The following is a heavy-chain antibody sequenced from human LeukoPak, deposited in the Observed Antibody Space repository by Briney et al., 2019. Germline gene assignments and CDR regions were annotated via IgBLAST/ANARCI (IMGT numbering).Heavy chain of an antibody. CDR2: IWYDGSNK. Sequence: GGSLRLSCAASGFDFSSAWMPWVRQAPGKGLEWVAVIWYDGSNKYYADSVKGRFTISRDNSKNTLYLQMNSLRAEDTAVYYCAKETGTPGLYYFDYWGQGTLVTVSS. D-gene: IGHD1-1*01. V-gene: IGHV3-33*06. CDR1: GFDFSSAW. J-gene: IGHJ4*02. CDR3: AKETGTPGLYYFDY.